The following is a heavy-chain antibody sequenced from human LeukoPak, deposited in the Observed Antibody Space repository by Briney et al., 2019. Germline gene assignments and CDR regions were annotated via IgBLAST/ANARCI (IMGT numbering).Heavy chain of an antibody. J-gene: IGHJ6*03. CDR1: VGTFSSYA. V-gene: IGHV1-69*05. D-gene: IGHD1-26*01. CDR2: IIPIFGTA. CDR3: AREFLSYSGTHNYRDV. Sequence: SVKVSCKASVGTFSSYAISWVRQAPGQGLGWMGGIIPIFGTANYAQKFQGRVTITTDESTSTAYMELSSLRSEDTAVYYCAREFLSYSGTHNYRDVWGKGTTVTVSS.